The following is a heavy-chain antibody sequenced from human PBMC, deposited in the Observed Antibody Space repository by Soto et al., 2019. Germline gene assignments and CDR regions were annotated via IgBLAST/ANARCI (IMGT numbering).Heavy chain of an antibody. CDR2: INPNSGNT. J-gene: IGHJ5*02. Sequence: ASVKVSCKASGYTFTGYYMHWVRQAPGQGLEWMGWINPNSGNTNYAQKLQGRVTMTTDTSTSTAYMELRSLRSDDTAVYYCARVRQQLAINWFDPWGQGTLVTVSS. V-gene: IGHV1-18*04. CDR3: ARVRQQLAINWFDP. D-gene: IGHD6-13*01. CDR1: GYTFTGYY.